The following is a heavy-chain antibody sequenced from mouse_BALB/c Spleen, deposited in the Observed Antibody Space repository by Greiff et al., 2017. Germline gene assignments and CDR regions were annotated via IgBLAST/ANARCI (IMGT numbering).Heavy chain of an antibody. D-gene: IGHD2-2*01. J-gene: IGHJ1*01. CDR3: TKYGYDLYFDV. V-gene: IGHV5-6-4*01. CDR1: GFTFSSYT. Sequence: EVMLVESGGGLVKPGGSLKLSCAASGFTFSSYTMSWVRQTPEKRLEWVATISSGGSYTYYPDSVKGRFTISRDNAKNTLYLQMSSLKSEDTAMYYCTKYGYDLYFDVWGAGTTVTVSS. CDR2: ISSGGSYT.